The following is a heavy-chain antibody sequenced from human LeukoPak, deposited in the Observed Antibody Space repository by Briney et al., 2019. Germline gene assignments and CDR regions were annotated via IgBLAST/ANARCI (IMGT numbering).Heavy chain of an antibody. CDR3: AGGDSSGWSLSPFDY. V-gene: IGHV1-69*06. CDR2: IIPIFGTA. CDR1: GGTFSSHA. Sequence: ASVKVSCKASGGTFSSHAISWVRQAPGQGLEWMGGIIPIFGTANYAQKFQGRVTITADKSTSTAYMELSSLRSEDTAVYYCAGGDSSGWSLSPFDYWGQGTLVTVSS. J-gene: IGHJ4*02. D-gene: IGHD6-19*01.